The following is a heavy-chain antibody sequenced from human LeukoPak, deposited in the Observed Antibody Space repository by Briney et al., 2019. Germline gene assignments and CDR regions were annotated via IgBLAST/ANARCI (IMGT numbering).Heavy chain of an antibody. D-gene: IGHD3-22*01. CDR1: GFTFSSYG. CDR2: ISSSSSYI. Sequence: PGGSLRLSCAASGFTFSSYGMNWVRQAPGKGLEWVSSISSSSSYIYYADSVKGRFTISRDNAKNSLYLQMNSLRAEDTAVYYCAKLPDYYDSSGSFDYWGQGTLVTVSS. CDR3: AKLPDYYDSSGSFDY. V-gene: IGHV3-21*04. J-gene: IGHJ4*02.